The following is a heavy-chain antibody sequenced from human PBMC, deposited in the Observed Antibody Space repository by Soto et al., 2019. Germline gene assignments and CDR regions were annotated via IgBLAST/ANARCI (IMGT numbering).Heavy chain of an antibody. J-gene: IGHJ6*02. D-gene: IGHD3-10*01. CDR2: ISSSSSTI. Sequence: GGSLRLSCAASGFTFSSYSMNWVRQAPGKGLEWVSYISSSSSTIYYADSVKGRFTISRDNAKNSLYLQMNSLRDEDTAVYYCARDIRYGEIRITMVRGVTIYYYGMDVWGHGTTVTVSS. CDR1: GFTFSSYS. CDR3: ARDIRYGEIRITMVRGVTIYYYGMDV. V-gene: IGHV3-48*02.